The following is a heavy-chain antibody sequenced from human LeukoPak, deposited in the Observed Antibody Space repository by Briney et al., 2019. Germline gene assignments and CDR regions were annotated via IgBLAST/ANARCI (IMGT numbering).Heavy chain of an antibody. Sequence: ASVKVSCKASGYTFTSYAISWVRQAPGQGLEWMGGIIPIFGTANYAQKFQGRVTITTDESTSTAYMELSSLRSEDTAVYYCARVKGFEYSSSSGPRYFDYWGQGTLVTVSS. CDR3: ARVKGFEYSSSSGPRYFDY. D-gene: IGHD6-6*01. J-gene: IGHJ4*02. CDR2: IIPIFGTA. CDR1: GYTFTSYA. V-gene: IGHV1-69*05.